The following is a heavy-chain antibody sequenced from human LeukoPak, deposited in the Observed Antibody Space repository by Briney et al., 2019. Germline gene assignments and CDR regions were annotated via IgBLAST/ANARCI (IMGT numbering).Heavy chain of an antibody. CDR1: GGSISSSSYY. Sequence: SEALSLTCTVSGGSISSSSYYWGWIRQPPGKGLEWIGSIYYSGSTYYTPSLKSRVTISVDTSKNQFSLKLSSVTAADTAVYYCARPCSSTGCYISPHAFDIWGQGTMVTVSS. V-gene: IGHV4-39*01. J-gene: IGHJ3*02. D-gene: IGHD2-2*02. CDR2: IYYSGST. CDR3: ARPCSSTGCYISPHAFDI.